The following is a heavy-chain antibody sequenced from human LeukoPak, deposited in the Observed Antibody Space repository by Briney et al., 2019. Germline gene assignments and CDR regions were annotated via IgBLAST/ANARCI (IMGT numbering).Heavy chain of an antibody. D-gene: IGHD1-26*01. Sequence: PGGSLRLSCAASGFTFSSYAMSWVRQAPGKGLEWVSAISGGGGVTYYADSVKGRFNISRDNSKHTLYLQMSSLRAEDTAVYYCAKVVGVVPYYFDYWGQGTLVSVPS. CDR1: GFTFSSYA. J-gene: IGHJ4*02. CDR3: AKVVGVVPYYFDY. V-gene: IGHV3-23*01. CDR2: ISGGGGVT.